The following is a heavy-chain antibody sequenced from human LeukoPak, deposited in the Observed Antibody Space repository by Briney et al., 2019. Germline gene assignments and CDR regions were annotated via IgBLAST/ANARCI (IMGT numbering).Heavy chain of an antibody. J-gene: IGHJ6*03. CDR2: IYYSGST. CDR3: ARATWYYYYYMDV. D-gene: IGHD4-11*01. Sequence: PLETLSLTCTVSGGSISSSGYYWGWIRQPPGKGLEWIGSIYYSGSTYYNPSLKSRVTISVDTSKNQFSLKLSSVTAADTAVYYCARATWYYYYYMDVWGKGTTVIISS. CDR1: GGSISSSGYY. V-gene: IGHV4-39*07.